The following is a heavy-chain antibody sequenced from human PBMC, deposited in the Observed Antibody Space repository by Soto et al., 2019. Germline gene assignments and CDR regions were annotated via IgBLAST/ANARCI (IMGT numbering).Heavy chain of an antibody. CDR2: MNPNSGNT. J-gene: IGHJ4*02. D-gene: IGHD3-16*01. V-gene: IGHV1-8*01. CDR1: GYTFTSYD. Sequence: GASVKVSCKASGYTFTSYDINWVRQATGQGLEWMGWMNPNSGNTGYAQKLQGRVTMTTDTSTSTAYMELRSLRSDDTAVYYCARIAFGYFDSWGQGTLVTVSS. CDR3: ARIAFGYFDS.